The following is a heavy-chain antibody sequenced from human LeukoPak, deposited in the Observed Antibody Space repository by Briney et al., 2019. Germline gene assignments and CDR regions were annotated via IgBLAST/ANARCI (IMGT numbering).Heavy chain of an antibody. J-gene: IGHJ6*03. CDR3: ASNTVTIRRNEQYYYYYMDV. D-gene: IGHD4-11*01. CDR1: GGSIRSDY. CDR2: IYYSGST. Sequence: SETLTLTCTVSGGSIRSDYCSWIRQPPGKGLEWIGYIYYSGSTNYNPSLKSRVTMSVDTSKNQFSLKLSSVTAADTAVYYCASNTVTIRRNEQYYYYYMDVWGKGTTVTVSS. V-gene: IGHV4-59*01.